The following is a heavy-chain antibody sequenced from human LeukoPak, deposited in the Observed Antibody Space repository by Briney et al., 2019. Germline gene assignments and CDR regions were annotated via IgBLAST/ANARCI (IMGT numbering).Heavy chain of an antibody. V-gene: IGHV1-2*02. J-gene: IGHJ4*02. CDR3: ARGPFYNWNYGGLFDY. D-gene: IGHD1-7*01. CDR1: RYTFTGYY. CDR2: INPNSGGT. Sequence: ASVKVSCKASRYTFTGYYMHWVRQAPGQGLEWMGWINPNSGGTNYAQKFQGRVTMTRDTSISTAYMELSRLRSDDTAVYYCARGPFYNWNYGGLFDYWGQGTLVTVSS.